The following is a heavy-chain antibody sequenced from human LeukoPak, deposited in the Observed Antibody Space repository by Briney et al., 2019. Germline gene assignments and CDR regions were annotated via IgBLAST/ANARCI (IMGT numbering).Heavy chain of an antibody. CDR1: GYAITSGGFS. CDR3: ASVRGYSSGWYASGFDP. V-gene: IGHV4-30-2*01. D-gene: IGHD6-19*01. Sequence: TSQTLSLTCTVSGYAITSGGFSWNWIRQPPGKGLEWIGCIYDRGPAYYNPSLKSRFTISVDRPKNQFSLKLSSVTAADTAVYYCASVRGYSSGWYASGFDPWGQGTLVTVSS. J-gene: IGHJ5*02. CDR2: IYDRGPA.